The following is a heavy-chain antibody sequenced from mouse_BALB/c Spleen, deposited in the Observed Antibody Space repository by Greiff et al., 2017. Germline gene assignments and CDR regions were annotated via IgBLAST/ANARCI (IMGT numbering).Heavy chain of an antibody. J-gene: IGHJ4*01. CDR1: GFTFSSYA. CDR2: ISSGGSYT. D-gene: IGHD2-14*01. CDR3: AKGGVRDAMDY. V-gene: IGHV5-9-4*01. Sequence: EVKLMESGGGLVKPGGSLKLSCAASGFTFSSYAMSWVRQSPEKRLEWVAEISSGGSYTYYPDTVTGRFTISRDNAKNTLYLEMSSLRSEDTAMYYCAKGGVRDAMDYWGQGTSVTVSS.